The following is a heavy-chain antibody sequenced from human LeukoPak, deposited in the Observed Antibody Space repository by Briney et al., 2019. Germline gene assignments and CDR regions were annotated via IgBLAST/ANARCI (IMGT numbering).Heavy chain of an antibody. J-gene: IGHJ4*02. D-gene: IGHD6-6*01. CDR2: ISAYNGNT. CDR1: GYTFTIYG. CDR3: ARERREYSSSSALFY. V-gene: IGHV1-18*01. Sequence: GASVKVSCKASGYTFTIYGISWVRQAPGQGLEWMGWISAYNGNTNYAQKLQGRVTMTTDTSTSTAYMELRSLRSDDTAVYYCARERREYSSSSALFYWGQGTLVTVSS.